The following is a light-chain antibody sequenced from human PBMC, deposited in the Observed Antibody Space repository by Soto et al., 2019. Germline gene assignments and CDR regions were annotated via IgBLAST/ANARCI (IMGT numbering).Light chain of an antibody. J-gene: IGLJ3*02. V-gene: IGLV1-47*01. CDR3: AAWDDSLSAWV. CDR2: KTD. Sequence: QSVLTQPPSASGTPGQRVTISCSGGSYNIGKNLVYWYQQRPGTAPKLLIFKTDARPSGVPERFSGSNSGSSASLAISGLRSEDGADYFCAAWDDSLSAWVFGGGTKVTVL. CDR1: SYNIGKNL.